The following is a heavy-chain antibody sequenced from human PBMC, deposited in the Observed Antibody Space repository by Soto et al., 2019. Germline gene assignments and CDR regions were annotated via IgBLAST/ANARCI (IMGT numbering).Heavy chain of an antibody. CDR3: ARDFYDILTGYSTDFDY. CDR1: GYTFTGYY. D-gene: IGHD3-9*01. Sequence: QVQLVQSGAEVKKPGASVKVSCKASGYTFTGYYMHWVRQAPGQGLEWMGWINPNSGGTNYAQKVQGRVPMTRDTSLSTAYMELSRLRSDDTAVYYCARDFYDILTGYSTDFDYWGQGTLVTVSS. J-gene: IGHJ4*02. CDR2: INPNSGGT. V-gene: IGHV1-2*02.